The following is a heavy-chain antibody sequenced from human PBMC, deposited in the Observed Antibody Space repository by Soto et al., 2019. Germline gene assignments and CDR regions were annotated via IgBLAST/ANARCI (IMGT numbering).Heavy chain of an antibody. Sequence: EVQLLESGGGLVQPGGSLGLSCAASGLTFSSYPMSWVRQAPGKGLEGVSAISGSGGTTNYPDSVKGRFTISRDNAKNTLYLQMNSLRAEDTGVYYCAKDLSVVPAAISGWFDPWGQGTLVTVSS. CDR2: ISGSGGTT. D-gene: IGHD2-2*01. V-gene: IGHV3-23*01. J-gene: IGHJ5*02. CDR3: AKDLSVVPAAISGWFDP. CDR1: GLTFSSYP.